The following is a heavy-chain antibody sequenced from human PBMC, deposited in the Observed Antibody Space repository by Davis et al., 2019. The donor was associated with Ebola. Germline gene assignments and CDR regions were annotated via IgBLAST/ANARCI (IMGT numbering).Heavy chain of an antibody. CDR2: ISSKANYYAT. V-gene: IGHV3-73*01. CDR1: GFTFSGSA. J-gene: IGHJ4*02. CDR3: TRFDY. Sequence: GESLKISCAASGFTFSGSAMHWVRQASGKGLEWVGRISSKANYYATVYAASVKGRFTISRDDSKNTAYLQMNSLKTEDTAVYYCTRFDYWGQGTLVTVSS.